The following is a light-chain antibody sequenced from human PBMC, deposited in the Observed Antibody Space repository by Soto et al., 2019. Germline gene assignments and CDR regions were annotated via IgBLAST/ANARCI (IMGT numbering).Light chain of an antibody. CDR1: QSVSSY. J-gene: IGKJ4*01. Sequence: EIVLTQSPATLSLSPGERATLSCRASQSVSSYLAWYQQKPGQAPRLLIYGASNRATGIPARFSGSGSGTDFTLTISSLEPEDFAVYYCQHRSNWPLTFGGGTKVDTK. CDR2: GAS. V-gene: IGKV3-11*01. CDR3: QHRSNWPLT.